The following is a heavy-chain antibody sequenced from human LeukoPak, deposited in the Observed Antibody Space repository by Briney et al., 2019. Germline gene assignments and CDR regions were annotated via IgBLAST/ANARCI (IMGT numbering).Heavy chain of an antibody. CDR3: AREPYGSGWPSV. J-gene: IGHJ4*02. D-gene: IGHD6-19*01. Sequence: SETLSLTCAVYGGSFSGYYWSWIRQPPGKGLEWIGEINHSGSTNYNPSLKSRVTISVDTSKNQFSPKLSSVTAADTAVYYCAREPYGSGWPSVWGQGTLVTVSS. V-gene: IGHV4-34*01. CDR1: GGSFSGYY. CDR2: INHSGST.